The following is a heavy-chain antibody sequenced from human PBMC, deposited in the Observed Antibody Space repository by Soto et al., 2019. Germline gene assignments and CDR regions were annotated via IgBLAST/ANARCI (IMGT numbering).Heavy chain of an antibody. Sequence: QLLESGPGLVKPSETLSLTCTVSGGSISSSSYYWGWIRQPPGKGLEWIGSIYYSGSTYYNPSLKSRVTISVDTSKNQFSLKLSSVTAADTAVYYCARLLRTARDSSGYYLYYFDYWGQGTLVTVSS. CDR3: ARLLRTARDSSGYYLYYFDY. J-gene: IGHJ4*02. D-gene: IGHD3-22*01. V-gene: IGHV4-39*01. CDR1: GGSISSSSYY. CDR2: IYYSGST.